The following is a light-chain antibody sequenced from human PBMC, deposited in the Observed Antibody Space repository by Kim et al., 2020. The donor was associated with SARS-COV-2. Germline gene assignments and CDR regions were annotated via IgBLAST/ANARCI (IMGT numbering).Light chain of an antibody. CDR3: APWDDSLNGWV. CDR1: NP. V-gene: IGLV1-44*01. CDR2: SNS. Sequence: NPVNWYQQVPGTAPKLLIYSNSHRPSGVPDRFSGSKSGTSASLAISGLQPEDEADYYCAPWDDSLNGWVFGGGTQLTVL. J-gene: IGLJ3*02.